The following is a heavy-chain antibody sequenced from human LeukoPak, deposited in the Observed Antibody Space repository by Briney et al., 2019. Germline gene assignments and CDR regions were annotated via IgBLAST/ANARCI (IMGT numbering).Heavy chain of an antibody. Sequence: ETLSLTCTVSGAFIDSTAYYWDWFRQPPSKGLVWIVNICDSEIPRYNPSLKSRLTMSVDTSKNHFSLRLKSATAADTAIYYCATHRRPGSGGYENAFEIWGQGTMVTVSS. CDR2: ICDSEIP. CDR3: ATHRRPGSGGYENAFEI. J-gene: IGHJ3*02. V-gene: IGHV4-39*01. D-gene: IGHD5-12*01. CDR1: GAFIDSTAYY.